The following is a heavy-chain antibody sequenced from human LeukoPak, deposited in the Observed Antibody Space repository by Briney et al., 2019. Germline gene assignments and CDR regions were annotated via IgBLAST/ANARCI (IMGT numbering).Heavy chain of an antibody. Sequence: PGGSLRLSCTASGFTFSTYTMNWVRQAPGKGLEWVSSISSGSSFIYYADSVKGRFTISRDNAKNTLYLQMNSLRAEDTAVYYCARGMGSGSFTGYGPFDYWGQGTLVTVSS. V-gene: IGHV3-21*01. CDR2: ISSGSSFI. CDR3: ARGMGSGSFTGYGPFDY. D-gene: IGHD3-10*01. CDR1: GFTFSTYT. J-gene: IGHJ4*02.